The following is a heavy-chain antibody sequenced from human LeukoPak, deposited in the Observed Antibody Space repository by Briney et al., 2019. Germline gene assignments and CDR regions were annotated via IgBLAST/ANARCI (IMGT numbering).Heavy chain of an antibody. J-gene: IGHJ4*02. CDR3: ARYRSGWPNYFDY. D-gene: IGHD6-19*01. CDR1: GGSFSGYY. CDR2: INHSGST. V-gene: IGHV4-34*01. Sequence: PSETLSLTCAVYGGSFSGYYWCWIRQPPGKGLEWIGEINHSGSTNYNPSLKSRVTISVDTSKNQFSLKLSSVTAADTAVYYCARYRSGWPNYFDYWGQGTLVTVSS.